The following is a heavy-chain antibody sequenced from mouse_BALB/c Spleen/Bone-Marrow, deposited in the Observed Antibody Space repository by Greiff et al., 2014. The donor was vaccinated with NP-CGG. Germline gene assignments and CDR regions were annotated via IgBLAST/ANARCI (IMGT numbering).Heavy chain of an antibody. V-gene: IGHV5-17*02. CDR2: ISDGSSTI. CDR3: ARLDVGGY. Sequence: EVQLQESGGGLVQPGGSRKLSCAASGFTFSSFGMHWVRQAPEKGLAWVAYISDGSSTIYYADTVKGRFTIFRDNPKNTLFLQMTSLRSEDTAMYYFARLDVGGYWGQGTTLTVSS. J-gene: IGHJ2*01. CDR1: GFTFSSFG.